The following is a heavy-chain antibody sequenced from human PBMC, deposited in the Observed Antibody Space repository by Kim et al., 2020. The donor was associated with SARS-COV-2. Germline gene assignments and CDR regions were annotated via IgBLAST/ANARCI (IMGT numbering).Heavy chain of an antibody. CDR3: AREGIAAAGDD. V-gene: IGHV7-4-1*02. Sequence: PTYAQGFTGRFVFSLDTSVSTAYLQISSLKAEDTAVYYCAREGIAAAGDDWGQGTLVTVSS. CDR2: P. D-gene: IGHD6-13*01. J-gene: IGHJ4*02.